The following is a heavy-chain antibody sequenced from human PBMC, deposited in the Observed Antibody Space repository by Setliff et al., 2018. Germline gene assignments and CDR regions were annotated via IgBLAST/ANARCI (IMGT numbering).Heavy chain of an antibody. CDR1: GGSLSTYNY. D-gene: IGHD3-10*01. V-gene: IGHV4-4*07. Sequence: PSETLSLTCTVSGGSLSTYNYWSWIRQPAGKGLEWIGQIYTDGSTNYNPSLRSRVTISVDKSNNQFSLKLSSVTAADTAVYYCARDRATVIRGVTSFFYYYMDVWGGGTTVTVSS. J-gene: IGHJ6*03. CDR3: ARDRATVIRGVTSFFYYYMDV. CDR2: IYTDGST.